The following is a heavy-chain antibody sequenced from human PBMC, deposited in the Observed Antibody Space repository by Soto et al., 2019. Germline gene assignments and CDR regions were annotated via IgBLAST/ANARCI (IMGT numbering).Heavy chain of an antibody. V-gene: IGHV3-48*02. D-gene: IGHD3-3*01. CDR3: ARDRLRFLEWLHYGMDV. J-gene: IGHJ6*02. CDR1: GFTFSSYS. CDR2: ICSSSSTI. Sequence: GGSLRLSCAASGFTFSSYSMNWVRQAPGKGLEWVSYICSSSSTIYYADSVKGRFTISRDNAKNSLYLQMNSLRDEDTAVYYCARDRLRFLEWLHYGMDVWGQGTTVTV.